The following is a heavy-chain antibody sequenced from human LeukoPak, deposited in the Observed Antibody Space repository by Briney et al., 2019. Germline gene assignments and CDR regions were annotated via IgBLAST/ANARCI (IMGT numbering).Heavy chain of an antibody. CDR2: ISGSGSFK. CDR3: ARDYYGDYYQSGYGMDV. D-gene: IGHD4-17*01. Sequence: GGSLRLSCAASGFTFSTYSMNWVRQAPGKGLEWVSSISGSGSFKFYTDSVKGRFTVSRDNVKRSLYLQLSSLRAEDTAVYYCARDYYGDYYQSGYGMDVWGQGTTVTVSS. V-gene: IGHV3-21*01. J-gene: IGHJ6*02. CDR1: GFTFSTYS.